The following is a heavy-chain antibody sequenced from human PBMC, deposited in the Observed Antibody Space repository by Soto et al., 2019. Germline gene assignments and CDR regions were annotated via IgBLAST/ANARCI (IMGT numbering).Heavy chain of an antibody. Sequence: QVQLVQSGAEVKKPGASVKVSCKASGYTFTSYGISWVRQAPGQGLEWMGWISAYNGNTNYAQKLQGRVTMTTDTSTSTAYMELRSLRSDNTAVYYCARDIVLMVYANNWFDPWGQGTLVTVSS. J-gene: IGHJ5*02. V-gene: IGHV1-18*01. CDR3: ARDIVLMVYANNWFDP. D-gene: IGHD2-8*01. CDR1: GYTFTSYG. CDR2: ISAYNGNT.